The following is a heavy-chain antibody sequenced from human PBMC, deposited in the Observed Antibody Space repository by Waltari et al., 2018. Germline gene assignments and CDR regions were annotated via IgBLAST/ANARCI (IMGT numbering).Heavy chain of an antibody. CDR3: ARDGGASGSYDY. J-gene: IGHJ4*02. D-gene: IGHD3-10*01. V-gene: IGHV3-7*01. Sequence: EVQLVESGGVLVQPGGSLRLSCEASGFMFCRYWMTWVRQAPGKGLEWVANIKEDGSAQTYGDSVRGRFIISRDNAQNSLYLQMNYLRAEDTAVYYCARDGGASGSYDYWGQGTLVTVSS. CDR1: GFMFCRYW. CDR2: IKEDGSAQ.